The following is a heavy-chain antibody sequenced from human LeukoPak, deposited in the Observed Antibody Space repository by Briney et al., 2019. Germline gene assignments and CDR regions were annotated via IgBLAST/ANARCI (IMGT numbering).Heavy chain of an antibody. CDR2: ISSSSSYI. Sequence: GGSLRLSCAASGFTFSSYSMNWVRQAPGKGLEWVSSISSSSSYIYYADSVKGRFTISRDNAKNSLYLQMNSLRAEDTAVYYCARELIAVAGFSMDYWGQGTPVTVSS. J-gene: IGHJ4*02. D-gene: IGHD6-19*01. CDR1: GFTFSSYS. CDR3: ARELIAVAGFSMDY. V-gene: IGHV3-21*01.